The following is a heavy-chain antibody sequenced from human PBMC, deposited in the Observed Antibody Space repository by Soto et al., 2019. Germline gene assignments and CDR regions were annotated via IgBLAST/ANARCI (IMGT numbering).Heavy chain of an antibody. CDR2: INPNGGST. D-gene: IGHD2-15*01. CDR3: ARAGYCSGGTCFHGNCDY. V-gene: IGHV1-46*01. J-gene: IGHJ4*02. CDR1: GYTFTTYY. Sequence: QVQLVQSGAEVKRPGASVKVSCKASGYTFTTYYMHWVRQAPGQGLEWLGIINPNGGSTTYAQKFQGRVTMSRDTSTSTVYLVLGSLRSDDTAVYYCARAGYCSGGTCFHGNCDYWGQGTLVTVSA.